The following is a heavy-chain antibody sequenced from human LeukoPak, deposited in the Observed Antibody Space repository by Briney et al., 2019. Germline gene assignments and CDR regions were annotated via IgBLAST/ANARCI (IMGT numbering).Heavy chain of an antibody. CDR2: IKQDGSEK. CDR1: GFTFSSDW. D-gene: IGHD1-26*01. J-gene: IGHJ5*01. V-gene: IGHV3-7*01. Sequence: GGSLRLSCAAPGFTFSSDWMNWVRQAPGKGLEWVANIKQDGSEKFYVDSVKGRFTISRDNAKKSLYLQMNSLRAEDTAVYYCAKEGAYPLLTHDSWGQGTLVTVSS. CDR3: AKEGAYPLLTHDS.